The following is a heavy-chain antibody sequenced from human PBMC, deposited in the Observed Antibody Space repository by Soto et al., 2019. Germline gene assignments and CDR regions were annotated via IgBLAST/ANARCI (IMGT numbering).Heavy chain of an antibody. J-gene: IGHJ6*02. CDR3: ARGDYYDSSGNYYYYGMDV. D-gene: IGHD3-22*01. V-gene: IGHV4-4*02. Sequence: SETLSLTCAVSGGSISSSNWWSWVRQPPGKGLEWIGEIYHSGSTNYNPSLKSRVTISVDKSKNQFSLKLSSVTAADTAVYYCARGDYYDSSGNYYYYGMDVWGQGTTVTVSS. CDR1: GGSISSSNW. CDR2: IYHSGST.